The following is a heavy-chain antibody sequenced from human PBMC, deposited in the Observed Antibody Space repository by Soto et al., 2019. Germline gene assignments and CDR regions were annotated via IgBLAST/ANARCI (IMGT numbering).Heavy chain of an antibody. J-gene: IGHJ4*02. CDR1: GYTFTELS. D-gene: IGHD6-13*01. Sequence: ASVKVSCKASGYTFTELSMHWVRQAPGKGLEWMGGFDPDDGETIYAQKFQGRVTMTEDTSTDTAYMELSSLRSEDTAVYYCATDLLGYSSSEGDWGQGTLVTVSS. CDR2: FDPDDGET. V-gene: IGHV1-24*01. CDR3: ATDLLGYSSSEGD.